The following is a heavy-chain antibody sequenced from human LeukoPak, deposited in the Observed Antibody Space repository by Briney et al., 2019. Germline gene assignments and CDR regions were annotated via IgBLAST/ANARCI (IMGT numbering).Heavy chain of an antibody. CDR1: GSSIGTYS. CDR3: ARVTAAAGRPLHFDY. D-gene: IGHD6-13*01. CDR2: INHSGST. Sequence: SETLSLTCTVSGSSIGTYSWSWIRQPPGKGLEWIGEINHSGSTNYNPSLKSRVTISVDTSKNQFSLKLSSVTAADTAVYYCARVTAAAGRPLHFDYWGQGTLVTVSS. V-gene: IGHV4-34*01. J-gene: IGHJ4*02.